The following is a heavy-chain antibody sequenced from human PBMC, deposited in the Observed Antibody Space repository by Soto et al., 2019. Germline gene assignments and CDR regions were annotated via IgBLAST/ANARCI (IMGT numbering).Heavy chain of an antibody. J-gene: IGHJ4*02. V-gene: IGHV3-7*03. CDR1: GFTFSSYW. D-gene: IGHD1-26*01. Sequence: GGSLRLSCAASGFTFSSYWMSWVRQAPGKGLEWVANIKQDGSEKYYVDSVKGRFTISRDNAKNSLYLQMNSLRAEDTAVYYCARDLDSGSLDYFDYWGQGTLVTVSS. CDR2: IKQDGSEK. CDR3: ARDLDSGSLDYFDY.